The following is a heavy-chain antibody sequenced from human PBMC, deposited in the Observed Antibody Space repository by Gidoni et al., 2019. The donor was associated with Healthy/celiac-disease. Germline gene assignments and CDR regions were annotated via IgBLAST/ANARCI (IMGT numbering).Heavy chain of an antibody. CDR3: AKDLSSGPFDY. Sequence: QVQLVESGGGVVQPGRSLRLSCAASGFTFSSYGMHWVRQAPGKGLEWVAVMSYDGSNKYYADSVKGRFTISRDNSKNTLYLQMNSLRAEDTAVYYCAKDLSSGPFDYWGQGTLVTVSS. V-gene: IGHV3-30*18. CDR2: MSYDGSNK. J-gene: IGHJ4*02. CDR1: GFTFSSYG. D-gene: IGHD6-19*01.